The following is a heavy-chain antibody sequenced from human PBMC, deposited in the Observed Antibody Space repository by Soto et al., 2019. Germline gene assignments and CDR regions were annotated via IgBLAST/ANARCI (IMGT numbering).Heavy chain of an antibody. D-gene: IGHD3-10*01. CDR3: ARDRRYYGSATCPDY. V-gene: IGHV3-30-3*01. CDR2: ISYDGTNE. J-gene: IGHJ4*02. Sequence: QVQLVESGGDVVQPGRSLRLSCTASGFTFTTYAMHWVRQAPGKGLEWVTVISYDGTNEYYADSVKDRFTVSRDNSKNQLYLQMNSLRLEDTAVYYCARDRRYYGSATCPDYWGQGTLVTVSS. CDR1: GFTFTTYA.